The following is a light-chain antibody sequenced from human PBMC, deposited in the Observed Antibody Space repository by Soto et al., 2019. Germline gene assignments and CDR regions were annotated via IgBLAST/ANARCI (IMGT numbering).Light chain of an antibody. CDR3: QSYDSSLSGSV. CDR2: GDT. CDR1: SSNIGADYD. Sequence: QSVLTQPPSVSGAPGQRVTISCTGSSSNIGADYDVHWYQQLPGTAPKLLIFGDTNRPSGVPDRFSGSKSGTSASLAITGLQADDEADYYCQSYDSSLSGSVFSGGTKVTVL. J-gene: IGLJ2*01. V-gene: IGLV1-40*01.